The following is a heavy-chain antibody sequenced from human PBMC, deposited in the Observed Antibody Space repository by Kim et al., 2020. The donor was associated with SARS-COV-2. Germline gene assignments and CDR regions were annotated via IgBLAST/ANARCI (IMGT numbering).Heavy chain of an antibody. Sequence: ASVKVSCKTSGYSFSSYAIQWVRQAPGQRLEWMGWINAGNGNTEYSQKFQGRVTITRDTSASTAYMELSSLRSEDTAVFYCARQTSGWYLDYWAREPWSPSPQ. V-gene: IGHV1-3*01. CDR1: GYSFSSYA. D-gene: IGHD6-19*01. J-gene: IGHJ4*02. CDR3: ARQTSGWYLDY. CDR2: INAGNGNT.